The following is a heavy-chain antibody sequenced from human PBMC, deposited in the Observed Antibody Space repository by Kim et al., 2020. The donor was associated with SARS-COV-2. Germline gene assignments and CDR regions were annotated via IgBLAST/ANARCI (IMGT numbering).Heavy chain of an antibody. CDR1: GGSFSGYY. CDR3: ARGGSSSPDLDY. CDR2: ISHRGSI. V-gene: IGHV4-34*01. D-gene: IGHD6-13*01. Sequence: SETLYLTCDVYGGSFSGYYWSWIRQSPGKGLEWIGEISHRGSINYNPSLESRVTISSDTSKKELSMLMKSVTAADTAVYYCARGGSSSPDLDYLGQGTLV. J-gene: IGHJ4*02.